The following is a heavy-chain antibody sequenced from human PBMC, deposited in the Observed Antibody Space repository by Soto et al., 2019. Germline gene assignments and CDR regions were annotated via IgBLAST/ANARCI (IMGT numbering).Heavy chain of an antibody. J-gene: IGHJ6*02. CDR3: ARWAAGTPDSYYYYGMDV. Sequence: VGSLRLSCAASGFTFSSYEMNWVRQAPGKGLEWVSYISSSGSTIYYADSVKGRFTISRDNAKNSLYLQMNSLRAEDTAVYYCARWAAGTPDSYYYYGMDVWGQGTTVTVSS. D-gene: IGHD6-13*01. V-gene: IGHV3-48*03. CDR1: GFTFSSYE. CDR2: ISSSGSTI.